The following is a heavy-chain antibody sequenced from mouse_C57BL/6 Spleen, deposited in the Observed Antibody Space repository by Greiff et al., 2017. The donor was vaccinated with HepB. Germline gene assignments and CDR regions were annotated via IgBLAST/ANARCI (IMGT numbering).Heavy chain of an antibody. V-gene: IGHV1-64*01. D-gene: IGHD1-1*01. Sequence: QVQLQQPGAELVKPGASVKLSCKASGYTFTSYWMHWVKQRPGQGLEWIGMIHPNSGSTNYNEKFKSKATLTVDKSSSTAYMQLSSLTSEDSAVYYCARSAVVGNWYFDGWGTGTTVTVSS. CDR1: GYTFTSYW. CDR3: ARSAVVGNWYFDG. CDR2: IHPNSGST. J-gene: IGHJ1*03.